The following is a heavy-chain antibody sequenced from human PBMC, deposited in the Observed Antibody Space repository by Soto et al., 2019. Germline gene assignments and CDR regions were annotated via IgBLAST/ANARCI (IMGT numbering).Heavy chain of an antibody. Sequence: GGSLRLSCAATGFTFSTYWVHWVRQAPGKGLVWVSRINTDGSNTDYADSVKGRFTISRDNSKNTLYLQMNSLTAEDTAVYFCAKSRDAYNFYFYYGMDVWGQGTAVTVSS. V-gene: IGHV3-74*01. D-gene: IGHD2-2*01. J-gene: IGHJ6*02. CDR1: GFTFSTYW. CDR3: AKSRDAYNFYFYYGMDV. CDR2: INTDGSNT.